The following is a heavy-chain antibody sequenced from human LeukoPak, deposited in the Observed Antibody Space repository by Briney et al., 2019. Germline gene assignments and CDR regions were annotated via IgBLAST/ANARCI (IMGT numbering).Heavy chain of an antibody. CDR1: GYTFTSYG. J-gene: IGHJ6*02. D-gene: IGHD3-10*01. V-gene: IGHV1-18*01. Sequence: GASVKVSCKASGYTFTSYGISWVRQAPGQGLEWMGWISAYNGNTNYAQKLQGRVTMTTDTSTSTAYMELRSLRSDDTAVYYCARGPLWFGELFLNYYGMDVWGQGTTVTVSS. CDR3: ARGPLWFGELFLNYYGMDV. CDR2: ISAYNGNT.